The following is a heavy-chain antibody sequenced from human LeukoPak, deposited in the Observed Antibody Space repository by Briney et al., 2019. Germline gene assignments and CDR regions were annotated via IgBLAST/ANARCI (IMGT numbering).Heavy chain of an antibody. V-gene: IGHV1-46*01. CDR2: INPSGGSI. Sequence: AASVKVSCKASGDTFSSYYMHWVRQAPGQGLEWMGIINPSGGSITYAQMFQGRVTMTGDMSTSTAYMELSSLRSEDTAVYYCARLHSYYYDSSGFNYYYYYMDVWGKGTTVTVSS. D-gene: IGHD3-22*01. CDR1: GDTFSSYY. CDR3: ARLHSYYYDSSGFNYYYYYMDV. J-gene: IGHJ6*03.